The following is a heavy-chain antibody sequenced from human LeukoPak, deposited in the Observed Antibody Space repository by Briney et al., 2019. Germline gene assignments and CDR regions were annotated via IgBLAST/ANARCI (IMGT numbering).Heavy chain of an antibody. CDR2: INPNSGGT. J-gene: IGHJ3*02. CDR1: GYTFTSCG. CDR3: ARDRGTYYYDSSGYGGAFDI. D-gene: IGHD3-22*01. Sequence: ASVKVSYKASGYTFTSCGISWVRQAPGQGLEWMGWINPNSGGTNYAQKFQGRVTMTRDTSISTAYMELSRLRSDDTAVYYCARDRGTYYYDSSGYGGAFDIWGQGTMVTVSS. V-gene: IGHV1-2*02.